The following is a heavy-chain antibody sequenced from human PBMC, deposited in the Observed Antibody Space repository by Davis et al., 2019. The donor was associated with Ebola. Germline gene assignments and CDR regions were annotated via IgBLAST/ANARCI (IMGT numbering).Heavy chain of an antibody. CDR1: GYTFTSYY. D-gene: IGHD3-16*01. CDR3: ARDLGPFYYFDY. J-gene: IGHJ4*02. CDR2: INPNTGNT. Sequence: ASVKVSCKASGYTFTSYYMHWVRQAPGQGLEWMGIINPNTGNTNYAQTFQGRVTMTKYSSTSTVYMELSSLRSDDTAVYYCARDLGPFYYFDYWGQGTLVTVSS. V-gene: IGHV1-46*01.